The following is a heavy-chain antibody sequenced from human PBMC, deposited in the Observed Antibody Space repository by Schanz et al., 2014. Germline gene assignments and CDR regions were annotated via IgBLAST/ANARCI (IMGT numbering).Heavy chain of an antibody. CDR1: GFTFSSYA. D-gene: IGHD1-1*01. J-gene: IGHJ4*02. Sequence: QVQLVESGGGVVQPGRSLRLSCAASGFTFSSYAMHWVRQAPGKGLEWVAVIWSDGSTKYYADSVKGRFTISRDNSKNTLYLQMNSLRADDTAVYYCARGTDWNLHYWGQGALVTVSS. V-gene: IGHV3-33*03. CDR3: ARGTDWNLHY. CDR2: IWSDGSTK.